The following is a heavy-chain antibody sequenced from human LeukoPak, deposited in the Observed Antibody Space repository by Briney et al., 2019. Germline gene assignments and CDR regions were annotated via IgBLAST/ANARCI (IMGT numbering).Heavy chain of an antibody. CDR3: AKDFTSWFTGGFDY. CDR1: GFSSFA. D-gene: IGHD3-10*01. V-gene: IGHV3-23*01. J-gene: IGHJ4*02. Sequence: GGSLRLSCAASGFSSFAMNWVRQAPGKGLEWVSSITVSGSTTLYTDSVNGRFIISKDISKNPLYLQMNGLRAEDTAVYFCAKDFTSWFTGGFDYWGRGPLVTVSS. CDR2: ITVSGSTT.